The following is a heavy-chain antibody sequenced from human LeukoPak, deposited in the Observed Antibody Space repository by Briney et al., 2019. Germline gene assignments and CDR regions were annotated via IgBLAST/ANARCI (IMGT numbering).Heavy chain of an antibody. Sequence: SGTLSLTCAVYGGSISSSNWWYWVRQPPGKGLEWIGEIYHSGSTNYNPSLKSRVTMSVDKSKNQFSLKLSSMTAADTAVYYCARTYGSGSPPRFDPWGQGTLVIVSS. D-gene: IGHD3-10*01. CDR1: GGSISSSNW. CDR3: ARTYGSGSPPRFDP. CDR2: IYHSGST. V-gene: IGHV4-4*02. J-gene: IGHJ5*02.